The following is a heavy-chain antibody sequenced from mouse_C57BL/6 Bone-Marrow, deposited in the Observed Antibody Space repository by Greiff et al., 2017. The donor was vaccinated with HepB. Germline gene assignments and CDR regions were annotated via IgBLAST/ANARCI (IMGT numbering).Heavy chain of an antibody. CDR1: GFTFSSYA. J-gene: IGHJ4*01. V-gene: IGHV5-4*03. Sequence: EVMLVESGGGLVKPGGSLKLSCAASGFTFSSYAMSWVRQTPEKRLEWVATISDGGSYTYYPDNVKGRFTISRDNAKNNLYLQMSHLKSEDTAMYYCARDYDYGGAMDYWGQGTSVTVSS. D-gene: IGHD2-4*01. CDR2: ISDGGSYT. CDR3: ARDYDYGGAMDY.